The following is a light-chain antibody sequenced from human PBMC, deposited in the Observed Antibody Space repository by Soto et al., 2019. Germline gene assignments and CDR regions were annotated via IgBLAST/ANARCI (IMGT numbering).Light chain of an antibody. Sequence: DIQMTQSPSSLSASVGARVNITCRASQSISSYLNWYQQKPGKAPKLLVYAASRLQSGVPSRFSGTGSGTDFTLTISSLQPEDFATYYCQQSFRTPFTFGPGNKLDIK. CDR2: AAS. CDR1: QSISSY. J-gene: IGKJ3*01. CDR3: QQSFRTPFT. V-gene: IGKV1-39*01.